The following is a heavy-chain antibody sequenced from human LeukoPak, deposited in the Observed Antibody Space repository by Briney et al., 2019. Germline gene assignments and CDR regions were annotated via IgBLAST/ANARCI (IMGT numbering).Heavy chain of an antibody. Sequence: PSETLSLTCKVSGGSISSYYWSWIRQPPGKGLEWIGYIYYSGSTNHNPSLKSRVTISVDTSKNQFSLKLSSVTAADTAVYYCARQGYYVAGFVYWGQGTLVTVSS. V-gene: IGHV4-59*08. CDR3: ARQGYYVAGFVY. CDR1: GGSISSYY. J-gene: IGHJ4*02. CDR2: IYYSGST. D-gene: IGHD1-26*01.